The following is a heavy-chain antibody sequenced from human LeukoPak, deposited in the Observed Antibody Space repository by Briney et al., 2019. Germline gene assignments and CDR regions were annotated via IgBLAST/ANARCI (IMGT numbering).Heavy chain of an antibody. J-gene: IGHJ4*02. CDR3: ARLLGYCSGGSCYSGDY. Sequence: VASVKVSCKASGYTFTSYYMHWVRQAPGQGLEWMGWINPNSGGTNYAQKFQGRVTMTRDTSISTAYMELSRLRSDDTAVYYCARLLGYCSGGSCYSGDYWGQGTLVTVSS. CDR1: GYTFTSYY. CDR2: INPNSGGT. D-gene: IGHD2-15*01. V-gene: IGHV1-2*02.